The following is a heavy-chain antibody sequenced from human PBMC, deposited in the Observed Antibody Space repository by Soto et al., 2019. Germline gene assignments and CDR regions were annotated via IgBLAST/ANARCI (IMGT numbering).Heavy chain of an antibody. J-gene: IGHJ4*02. Sequence: QVQLVESGGGVVQPGRSLRLSCAASGFTFSSYGMHWVRQAPGKGLEWVAVISYDGSNKYYADSVKGRFTISRDNSKNTLYLQMSSLRAEDTAVYYCAKGWMATGFDYWGQGTLVTVSS. V-gene: IGHV3-30*18. CDR2: ISYDGSNK. D-gene: IGHD5-12*01. CDR1: GFTFSSYG. CDR3: AKGWMATGFDY.